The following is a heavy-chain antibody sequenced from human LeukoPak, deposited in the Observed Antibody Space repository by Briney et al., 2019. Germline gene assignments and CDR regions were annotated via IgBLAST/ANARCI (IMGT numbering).Heavy chain of an antibody. CDR1: GGSISSYY. CDR3: ARGLTFLTGQMFDY. D-gene: IGHD3-9*01. J-gene: IGHJ4*02. CDR2: IYYSGST. Sequence: SETLSLTCTDSGGSISSYYWSWIRQPPGKGLEWIGYIYYSGSTNYNPSLKSRVTISVDTSKNQFSLKLSSVTAADTAVYYCARGLTFLTGQMFDYWGQGTLVTVSS. V-gene: IGHV4-59*01.